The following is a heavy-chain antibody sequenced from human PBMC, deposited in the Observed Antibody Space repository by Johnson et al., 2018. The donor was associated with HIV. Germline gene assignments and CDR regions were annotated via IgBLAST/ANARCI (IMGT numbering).Heavy chain of an antibody. CDR1: GFTFDDYA. CDR2: ISWNSGSI. Sequence: EVHLVESGGGLVQPGRSLRLSCAASGFTFDDYAMHWVRQAPGKGLEWVSGISWNSGSIGYADSVKGRFTISRDNAKNSLYLQMNSLRAEDTALYYCAKVLDNFWSGYYHLNDAFDIWGQGTMVTVSS. J-gene: IGHJ3*02. V-gene: IGHV3-9*01. CDR3: AKVLDNFWSGYYHLNDAFDI. D-gene: IGHD3-3*01.